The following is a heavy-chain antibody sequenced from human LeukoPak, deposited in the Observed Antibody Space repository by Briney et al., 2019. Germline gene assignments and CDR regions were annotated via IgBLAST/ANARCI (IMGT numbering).Heavy chain of an antibody. CDR1: GASLSSTTYY. D-gene: IGHD3-9*01. CDR2: MYYSGRS. CDR3: ATIVKDILTGATPGPPDN. Sequence: SETLSLTCTVSGASLSSTTYYWGWLRQSPGKGLEWIGSMYYSGRSYYSESLKTRVTILVDTSRNQFSLKLTSVTAADTAVYYCATIVKDILTGATPGPPDNWGQGTVVIVSS. V-gene: IGHV4-39*07. J-gene: IGHJ4*02.